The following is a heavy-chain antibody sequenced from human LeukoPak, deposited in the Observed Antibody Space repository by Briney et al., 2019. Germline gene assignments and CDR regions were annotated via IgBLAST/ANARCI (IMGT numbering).Heavy chain of an antibody. CDR1: GYPFTTYG. V-gene: IGHV1-18*01. Sequence: ASVKVSCKASGYPFTTYGISWLRQAPGQGLEWVGWISPYNGNTDYAQKVQGRVTMTTDTSTSTAHMQLRRLRSDDTAVYYCATLAQDYYASSGYFWGQGTPLTVSS. CDR3: ATLAQDYYASSGYF. J-gene: IGHJ4*02. CDR2: ISPYNGNT. D-gene: IGHD3-22*01.